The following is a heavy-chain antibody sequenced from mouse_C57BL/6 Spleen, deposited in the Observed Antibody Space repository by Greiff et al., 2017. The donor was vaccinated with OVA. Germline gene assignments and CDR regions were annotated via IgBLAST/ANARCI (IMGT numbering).Heavy chain of an antibody. CDR1: GFTFSDYG. Sequence: EVKLMESGGGLVKPGGSLKLSCAASGFTFSDYGMHWVRQAPEKGLEWVAYISSGSSTIYYADTVKGRFTISRDNAKNTLFLQMTSLRSEDTAMYYCARRLYSKDAMDYWGQGTSLTVSS. CDR3: ARRLYSKDAMDY. D-gene: IGHD1-3*01. V-gene: IGHV5-17*01. J-gene: IGHJ4*01. CDR2: ISSGSSTI.